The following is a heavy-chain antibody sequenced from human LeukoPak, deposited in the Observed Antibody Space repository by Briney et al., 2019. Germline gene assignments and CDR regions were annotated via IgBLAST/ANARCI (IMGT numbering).Heavy chain of an antibody. Sequence: GGSLRLSCGASGFTFSSYGMHWVRQAPGKGLEWVAVISYDGSNKYYADSVKGRFTISRDNSKNTLYLQMNSLRAEDTAVYYCAKADALGYCSSTSCYSFDYWGQGTLVTVSS. D-gene: IGHD2-2*01. J-gene: IGHJ4*02. CDR1: GFTFSSYG. CDR3: AKADALGYCSSTSCYSFDY. V-gene: IGHV3-30*18. CDR2: ISYDGSNK.